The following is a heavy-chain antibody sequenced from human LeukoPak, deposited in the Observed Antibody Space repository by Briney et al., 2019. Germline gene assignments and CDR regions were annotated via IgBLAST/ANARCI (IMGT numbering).Heavy chain of an antibody. CDR3: ARGSLLTGYYLDY. Sequence: SETLSLTCAVYGGSFSGYYWSWIRQPPGKGLEWIGEINHSGSTNYNPSLKSRVTISVDTSKNQFSLKLSSVTAADTAVYYCARGSLLTGYYLDYWGQGTLVTVSS. J-gene: IGHJ4*02. CDR1: GGSFSGYY. V-gene: IGHV4-34*01. D-gene: IGHD3-9*01. CDR2: INHSGST.